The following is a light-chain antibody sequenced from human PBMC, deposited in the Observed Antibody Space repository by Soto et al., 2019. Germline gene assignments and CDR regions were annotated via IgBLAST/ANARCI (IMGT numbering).Light chain of an antibody. CDR2: DAS. J-gene: IGKJ3*01. V-gene: IGKV3-20*01. CDR1: QGVSSSS. CDR3: QQYGSSLFT. Sequence: EIVLTQSPGTLSLSPGERATLSCRASQGVSSSSLAWYQQKPGQAPRLLIYDASSRATGIPERFSGSGSGTDFTLTISRLEPEDFAVYYCQQYGSSLFTFGPGTKVDIK.